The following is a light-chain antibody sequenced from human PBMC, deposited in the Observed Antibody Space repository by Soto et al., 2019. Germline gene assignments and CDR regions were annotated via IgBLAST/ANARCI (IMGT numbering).Light chain of an antibody. J-gene: IGKJ3*01. Sequence: GDRVTITCRASQSISSYLNWYQQKPGKAPKLLIYAASSLESGVPSRFSGSGSGTDFTLTISSLQPEDFATYYCQQSYSTPFTFGPGTKVDIK. CDR2: AAS. V-gene: IGKV1-39*01. CDR3: QQSYSTPFT. CDR1: QSISSY.